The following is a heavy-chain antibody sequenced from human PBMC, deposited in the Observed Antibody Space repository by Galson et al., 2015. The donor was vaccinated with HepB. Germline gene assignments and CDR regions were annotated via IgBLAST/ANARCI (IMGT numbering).Heavy chain of an antibody. CDR1: GYTFTSYY. Sequence: SVKVSCKASGYTFTSYYMHWVRQAPGQGLEWMGIINPSGGSTSYAQKFQGRITMTRDTSTGTVYMELSSLRSEDTAVYYCARGFYDYPLTTGVRGALRHWGQGTLVTVSS. CDR2: INPSGGST. CDR3: ARGFYDYPLTTGVRGALRH. V-gene: IGHV1-46*03. J-gene: IGHJ4*02. D-gene: IGHD3-16*01.